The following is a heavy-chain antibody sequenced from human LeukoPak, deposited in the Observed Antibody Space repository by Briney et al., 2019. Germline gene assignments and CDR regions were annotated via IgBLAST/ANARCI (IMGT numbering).Heavy chain of an antibody. J-gene: IGHJ6*04. CDR2: INHTGGT. CDR3: AKGWETTTSYYYYGMDV. Sequence: SETLSLTCAVYGGSFSGYYWTWIRQPPGKGLEWIGEINHTGGTNYNPSLKSRVTISVDTSKSQFSLKLSSVTAADTAVYYCAKGWETTTSYYYYGMDVWGRGTTVTVSS. CDR1: GGSFSGYY. V-gene: IGHV4-34*01. D-gene: IGHD1-26*01.